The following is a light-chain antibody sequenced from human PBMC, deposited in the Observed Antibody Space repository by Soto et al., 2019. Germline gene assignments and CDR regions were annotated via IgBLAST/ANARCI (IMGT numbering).Light chain of an antibody. CDR3: QQYKKWPRT. J-gene: IGKJ1*01. V-gene: IGKV3-15*01. CDR1: QSGSSN. Sequence: EIVMTQSPATLSVYPGERATLSCRPSQSGSSNLAWSQQKPGQAPTLLIYGASTRATCIPARFRGSGYWTEFTLTISSLQSEDFAGYYCQQYKKWPRTFGQETTVEIK. CDR2: GAS.